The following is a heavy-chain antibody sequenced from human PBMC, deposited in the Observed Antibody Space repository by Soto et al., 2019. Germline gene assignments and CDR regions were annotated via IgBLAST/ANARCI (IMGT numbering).Heavy chain of an antibody. Sequence: SETLSLTCTVSGGSISSSKYYWGWLRQSPGKGLEWIGTIFYIGTTYYNPSLKSRVTISVDTSKNQFSLKLTSVTAADTAVYYCARHFTYGSYFYYMDVWGKGTTVTVSS. V-gene: IGHV4-39*01. D-gene: IGHD4-17*01. J-gene: IGHJ6*03. CDR1: GGSISSSKYY. CDR2: IFYIGTT. CDR3: ARHFTYGSYFYYMDV.